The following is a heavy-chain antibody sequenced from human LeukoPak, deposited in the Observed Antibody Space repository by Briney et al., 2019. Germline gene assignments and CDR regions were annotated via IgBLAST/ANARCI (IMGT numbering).Heavy chain of an antibody. V-gene: IGHV3-23*01. CDR1: GFTFSNYA. D-gene: IGHD3-16*02. J-gene: IGHJ4*02. CDR3: AKGLRLGELSSGFDY. CDR2: ISNSGGSA. Sequence: GSLRLSCGASGFTFSNYAMSWVRQAPGKGLEWVSGISNSGGSAYYADSVKGRFTISRDNSRNTLYLQMNSLRAEDTALYYCAKGLRLGELSSGFDYWGQGTLVTVSS.